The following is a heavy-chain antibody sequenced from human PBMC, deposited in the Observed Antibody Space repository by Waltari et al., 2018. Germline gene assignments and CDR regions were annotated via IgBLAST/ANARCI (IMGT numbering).Heavy chain of an antibody. J-gene: IGHJ5*02. V-gene: IGHV1-69*08. CDR1: GGTFSSYT. CDR3: ARERVTAPHNWFDP. Sequence: QVQLVQSGAEVKKPGSSVKVSCKASGGTFSSYTISWVRQAPGQGLEWMGRIIPNLSIANYAQNVQGRVTITADKSTSTAYMELSSLRSEDTAVYYCARERVTAPHNWFDPWGQGTLVTVSS. CDR2: IIPNLSIA. D-gene: IGHD2-21*02.